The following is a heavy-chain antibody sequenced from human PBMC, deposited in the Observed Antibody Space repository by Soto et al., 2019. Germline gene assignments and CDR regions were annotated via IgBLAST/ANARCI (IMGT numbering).Heavy chain of an antibody. CDR2: MNPNSGNT. V-gene: IGHV1-8*01. Sequence: ASVKVSCKASGYTFTSYDINWVRQATGQGLEWMGWMNPNSGNTGYAQKFQGRVTMTRNTSISTAYMELSSLRSEDTAVYYCARGFYLDDHYYMDVWGKGTTVTVSS. J-gene: IGHJ6*03. CDR3: ARGFYLDDHYYMDV. CDR1: GYTFTSYD.